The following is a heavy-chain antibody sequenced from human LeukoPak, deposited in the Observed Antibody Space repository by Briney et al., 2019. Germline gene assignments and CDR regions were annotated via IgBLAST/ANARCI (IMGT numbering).Heavy chain of an antibody. CDR3: AKDARGYYDYVWGSYRPLDAFDI. CDR1: GFTFSSYA. J-gene: IGHJ3*02. D-gene: IGHD3-16*02. CDR2: ISGSGGST. Sequence: GGSLRLSCAASGFTFSSYAMSWVRQAPGKGLEWVSAISGSGGSTYYADSVKGRFTISRDNSKNTLYLQMNSLRAEDTAVYYCAKDARGYYDYVWGSYRPLDAFDIWGQGTMVTVSS. V-gene: IGHV3-23*01.